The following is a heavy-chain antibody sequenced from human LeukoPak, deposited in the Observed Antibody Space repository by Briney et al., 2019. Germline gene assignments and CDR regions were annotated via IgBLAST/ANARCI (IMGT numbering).Heavy chain of an antibody. Sequence: SETLSLTCTVSGGSISSSSYYWGWIRQPPGKGLEWIGSIYYSGSTYYNPSLKSRVTISVDTSKNQFSLKLSSVTAADTAVYYCARAGLVSGYYWSFDYWGQGTLVTVSS. V-gene: IGHV4-39*07. D-gene: IGHD3-22*01. CDR2: IYYSGST. J-gene: IGHJ4*02. CDR1: GGSISSSSYY. CDR3: ARAGLVSGYYWSFDY.